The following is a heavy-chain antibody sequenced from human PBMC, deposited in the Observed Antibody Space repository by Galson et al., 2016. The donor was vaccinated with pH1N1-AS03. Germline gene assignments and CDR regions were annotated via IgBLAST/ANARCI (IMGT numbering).Heavy chain of an antibody. CDR2: IDSDDDK. D-gene: IGHD6-13*01. V-gene: IGHV2-70*20. CDR3: ARVWGAAAGYFDY. CDR1: GFSLTSPGVC. Sequence: PALVKPTQTLTLTCSFSGFSLTSPGVCVTWVRQPPGKALEWLATIDSDDDKYYTTSLKTRLTISKDTSKTQVVLTMTNMDPVDTATYYCARVWGAAAGYFDYWGPGNLVVVSS. J-gene: IGHJ4*02.